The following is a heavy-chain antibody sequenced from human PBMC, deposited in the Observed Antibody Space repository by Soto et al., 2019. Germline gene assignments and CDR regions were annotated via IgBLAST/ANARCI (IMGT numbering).Heavy chain of an antibody. CDR3: ARRNTRKSGGMHV. CDR1: GYIFTSSW. V-gene: IGHV5-10-1*01. D-gene: IGHD2-2*01. J-gene: IGHJ6*01. CDR2: IDPTDSYT. Sequence: GESLKISCKASGYIFTSSWISWLRQMPGKGPEWMGRIDPTDSYTTYSPSFQGHVTISTDKSSNTAYLQWSSLKASDTAMYYCARRNTRKSGGMHVWGQGTKVTVSS.